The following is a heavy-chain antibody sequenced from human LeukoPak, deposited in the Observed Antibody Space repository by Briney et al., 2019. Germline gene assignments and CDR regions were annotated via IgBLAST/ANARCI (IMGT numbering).Heavy chain of an antibody. CDR3: TGETYYFDH. CDR2: INQDGSEK. Sequence: SGGSLRLSCAVSGFPLSTFWMSWVRQAPRKRLEWVANINQDGSEKYYVDSVRGRFAISRDNAKNTLYLQMNSLRPEDTAMYYCTGETYYFDHWGQGVLVTVSS. J-gene: IGHJ4*02. V-gene: IGHV3-7*04. CDR1: GFPLSTFW.